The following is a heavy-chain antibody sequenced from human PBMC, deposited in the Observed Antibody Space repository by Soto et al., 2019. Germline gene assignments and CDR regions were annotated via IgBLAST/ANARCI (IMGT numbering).Heavy chain of an antibody. V-gene: IGHV4-30-4*01. CDR1: GASVRSDYYY. Sequence: QVQLQEPGPGLVEPSQTLSLTCTVSGASVRSDYYYWSWIRQPPGRGLEWIGHIYNSGSTYSNPSLKSRVTVSLDTSKSQFSLKLSSVTAADAAVYYCARGPSADKVDYWGQGTLVTVSS. CDR3: ARGPSADKVDY. J-gene: IGHJ4*02. CDR2: IYNSGST. D-gene: IGHD3-3*01.